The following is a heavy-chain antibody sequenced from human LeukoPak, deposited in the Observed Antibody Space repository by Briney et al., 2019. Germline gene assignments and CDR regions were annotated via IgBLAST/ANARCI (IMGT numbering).Heavy chain of an antibody. D-gene: IGHD3-22*01. V-gene: IGHV3-48*03. CDR1: GFTFRSYA. J-gene: IGHJ2*01. Sequence: GGSLRLSCAASGFTFRSYAINWVRQAPGKGLEWVSFISSSGGTIYYADSVKGRFTISRDNAENSLYLQMNSLRAEDTAVYYCARAAYYYDSSAYPYWYFYLWGRGTLVTVSS. CDR3: ARAAYYYDSSAYPYWYFYL. CDR2: ISSSGGTI.